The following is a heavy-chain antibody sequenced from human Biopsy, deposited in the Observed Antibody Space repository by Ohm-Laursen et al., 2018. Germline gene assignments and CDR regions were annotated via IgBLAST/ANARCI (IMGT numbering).Heavy chain of an antibody. CDR2: FAPENGKT. D-gene: IGHD1/OR15-1a*01. V-gene: IGHV1-24*01. Sequence: ASVKVSCKVSGYTLTELSMHWVRQAPGKGLEWMGGFAPENGKTVYAQNFQARVSMTEDTSTDTAYMELKSLRAEDTAVYYCAKEVFSAVGTSGFDPWGQGTLVTVSS. J-gene: IGHJ5*02. CDR1: GYTLTELS. CDR3: AKEVFSAVGTSGFDP.